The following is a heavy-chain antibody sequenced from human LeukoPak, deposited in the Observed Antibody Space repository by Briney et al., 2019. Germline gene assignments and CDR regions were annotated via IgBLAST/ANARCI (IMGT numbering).Heavy chain of an antibody. CDR2: INHSGST. Sequence: SETLSLTCAVYGGSFSGYYWRGLRQPPGKGLEGIGEINHSGSTNYNPSLTSRVTISVDTSKNQFSLKLSSVPAADTAVYYCAPRNYDILTGYSSYGMDVWGKGTTVTVSS. CDR3: APRNYDILTGYSSYGMDV. V-gene: IGHV4-34*01. CDR1: GGSFSGYY. D-gene: IGHD3-9*01. J-gene: IGHJ6*04.